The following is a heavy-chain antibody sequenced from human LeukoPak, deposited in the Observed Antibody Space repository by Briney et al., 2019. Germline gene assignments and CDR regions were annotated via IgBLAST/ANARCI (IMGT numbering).Heavy chain of an antibody. V-gene: IGHV4-31*03. J-gene: IGHJ4*02. CDR3: ARGDDSSGYYYSDFFDY. CDR2: IYYSGST. Sequence: SETLSLTCTVSGGSISSGGYYWSWIRQHPGKGLEWIGYIYYSGSTYYNPFLKSRVTISVDTSKNQFSLKLSSVTAADTAVYYCARGDDSSGYYYSDFFDYWGQGALVTVSS. D-gene: IGHD3-22*01. CDR1: GGSISSGGYY.